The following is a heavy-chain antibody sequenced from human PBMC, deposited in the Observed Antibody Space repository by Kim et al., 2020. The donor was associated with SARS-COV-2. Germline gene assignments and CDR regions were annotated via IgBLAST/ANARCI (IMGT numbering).Heavy chain of an antibody. CDR3: ARVLGPGNFFLDY. CDR2: ISATTSYI. CDR1: GFTFSNYN. D-gene: IGHD3-10*01. V-gene: IGHV3-21*01. J-gene: IGHJ4*02. Sequence: GGSLRLSCAASGFTFSNYNMNWVRQAPGKGLEWVASISATTSYIYYADSVKGRFTVSRDNARNSLYLQMSSLRAEDTAVYFCARVLGPGNFFLDYWGQG.